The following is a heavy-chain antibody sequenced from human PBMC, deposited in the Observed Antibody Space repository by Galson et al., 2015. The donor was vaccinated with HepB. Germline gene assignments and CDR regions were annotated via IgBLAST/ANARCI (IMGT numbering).Heavy chain of an antibody. CDR3: TTQLRGWYDSEGGMDV. CDR2: IKSRTDGGTT. CDR1: GFTFSNAW. Sequence: SLRLSCAASGFTFSNAWMSWVRQAPGKGLEWVGRIKSRTDGGTTDYAAPVKGRFTISRDDSKNTLYLQMNSLKTEDTAVYYCTTQLRGWYDSEGGMDVWGQGTTATVSS. V-gene: IGHV3-15*01. D-gene: IGHD6-19*01. J-gene: IGHJ6*02.